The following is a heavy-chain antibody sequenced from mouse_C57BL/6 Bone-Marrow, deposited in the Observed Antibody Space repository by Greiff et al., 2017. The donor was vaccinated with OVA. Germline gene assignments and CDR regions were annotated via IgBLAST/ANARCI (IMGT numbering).Heavy chain of an antibody. CDR1: GYTFTTYP. D-gene: IGHD2-4*01. J-gene: IGHJ3*01. Sequence: VQLQQSGAELVKPGASVKMSCKASGYTFTTYPIEWMKQNHGKSLEWIGNFHPYNDDTKYNEKFKGKATLTVEKSSSTVYLELSRLTSDDSAVYDCARPGDYDGDWFAYWGQGTRVTVSA. V-gene: IGHV1-47*01. CDR3: ARPGDYDGDWFAY. CDR2: FHPYNDDT.